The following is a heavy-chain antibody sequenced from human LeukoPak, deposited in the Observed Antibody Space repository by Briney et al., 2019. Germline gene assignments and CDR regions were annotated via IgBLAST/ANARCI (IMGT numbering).Heavy chain of an antibody. CDR3: ARGGGSGWYGAFDI. Sequence: SETLSLTCTVSGGSISSDDYYWSWIRQPPGKGLEWIGSIYHTGSTYYNPSLKSRVTISTDASKNQFSLKLSSVTAADTAVYYCARGGGSGWYGAFDIWGQGTMVTVSS. J-gene: IGHJ3*02. D-gene: IGHD6-19*01. V-gene: IGHV4-30-4*01. CDR1: GGSISSDDYY. CDR2: IYHTGST.